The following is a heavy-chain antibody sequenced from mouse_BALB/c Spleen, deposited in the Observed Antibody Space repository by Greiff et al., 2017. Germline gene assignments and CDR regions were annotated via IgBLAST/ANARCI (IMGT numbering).Heavy chain of an antibody. CDR3: ARSITTVVAKGYYFDY. Sequence: VQLQQSGPELVKPGASVKMSCKASGYTFTSYVMHWVKQKPGQGLEWIGYINPYNDGTKYNEKFKGKATLTSDKSSSTAYMELSSLTSEDSAVYYCARSITTVVAKGYYFDYRGQGTTLTVSS. CDR1: GYTFTSYV. J-gene: IGHJ2*01. CDR2: INPYNDGT. V-gene: IGHV1-14*01. D-gene: IGHD1-1*01.